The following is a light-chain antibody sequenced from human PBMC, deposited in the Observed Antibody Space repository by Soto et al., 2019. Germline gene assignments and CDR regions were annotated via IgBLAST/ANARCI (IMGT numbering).Light chain of an antibody. CDR2: SVS. J-gene: IGKJ1*01. Sequence: VWMQTPGTLALSRGEIATRSCRASQSVSSSYLAWYQQKPGQAPRLLIYSVSSRATGIPDRFSGSGSGTDFTLTLSSLQPEDFAVYYCQQYGTSPGTFGQGTKVDIK. CDR3: QQYGTSPGT. CDR1: QSVSSSY. V-gene: IGKV3-20*01.